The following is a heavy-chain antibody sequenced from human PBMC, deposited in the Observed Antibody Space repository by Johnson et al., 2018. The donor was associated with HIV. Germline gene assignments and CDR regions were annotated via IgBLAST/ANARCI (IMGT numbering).Heavy chain of an antibody. Sequence: EVQLVESGGGVVQPGRSLRLSCAASGFTVSSNYMSWVRQAPGKGLEWVSVIYSGGSTYYADSVKGRFTISRDNAKNSLFLQMNSLRAEDTAMYYCARSQGSGEGAFDIWGQGTMVTVSS. CDR3: ARSQGSGEGAFDI. D-gene: IGHD2-21*01. J-gene: IGHJ3*02. CDR1: GFTVSSNY. V-gene: IGHV3-53*01. CDR2: IYSGGST.